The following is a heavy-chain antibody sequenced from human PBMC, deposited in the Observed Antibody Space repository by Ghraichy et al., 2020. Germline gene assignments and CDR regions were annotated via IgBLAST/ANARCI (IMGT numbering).Heavy chain of an antibody. Sequence: GESLNISCAGSGFTFSTHVMGWVRQTPGKRLEYVSMIDNSGSTIYYGDSVRGRFTISRDNSKNTVYLQMNNLRAEDTAVYFCARRPLYRVGTYYPSFVDFWGQGTLVTVSA. CDR3: ARRPLYRVGTYYPSFVDF. J-gene: IGHJ4*02. CDR2: IDNSGSTI. V-gene: IGHV3-23*01. D-gene: IGHD3-10*01. CDR1: GFTFSTHV.